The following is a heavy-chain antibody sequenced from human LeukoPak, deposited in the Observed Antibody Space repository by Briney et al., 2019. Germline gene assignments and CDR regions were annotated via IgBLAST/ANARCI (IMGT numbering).Heavy chain of an antibody. CDR1: GGSISSYY. Sequence: SETLSLTCTVSGGSISSYYWSWIRQPPGKGLEWIGYIYYSGSTNYNPSLKSRVTISVDTSKNQFSLQLNSVTPEDTAVYYCARGIAVAGYYFDYWGQGTLVTVSS. J-gene: IGHJ4*02. CDR3: ARGIAVAGYYFDY. V-gene: IGHV4-59*12. D-gene: IGHD6-19*01. CDR2: IYYSGST.